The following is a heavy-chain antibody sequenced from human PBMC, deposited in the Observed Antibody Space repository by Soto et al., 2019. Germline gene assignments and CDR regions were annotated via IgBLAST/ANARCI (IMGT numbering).Heavy chain of an antibody. Sequence: ASVKVSCKASGGTFSSYAINWVRQATGQGLEWMGWMNPNSGNTGYAQKFQGRVTMTRNTSISTAYMELSSLRSEDTAVYYCARRDSSSWYIALYYYYYGMDVWGQGTTVTVS. CDR2: MNPNSGNT. V-gene: IGHV1-8*02. CDR3: ARRDSSSWYIALYYYYYGMDV. D-gene: IGHD6-13*01. CDR1: GGTFSSYA. J-gene: IGHJ6*02.